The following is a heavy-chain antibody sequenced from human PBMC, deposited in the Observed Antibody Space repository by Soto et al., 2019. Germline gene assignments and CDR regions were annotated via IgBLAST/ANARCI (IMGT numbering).Heavy chain of an antibody. CDR2: IFYSGST. V-gene: IGHV4-59*01. J-gene: IGHJ5*01. Sequence: QVQLQESGPGLVKPSETLSLTCTVSGGSISSYYWSWIRQPPGKGLEWIGFIFYSGSTSYNTSLKSRVTISIDTAEYQFSLKLNSVTAADKAVYYCASMIGDPVLSFDSWGQGTLVAVSS. CDR3: ASMIGDPVLSFDS. D-gene: IGHD3-10*02. CDR1: GGSISSYY.